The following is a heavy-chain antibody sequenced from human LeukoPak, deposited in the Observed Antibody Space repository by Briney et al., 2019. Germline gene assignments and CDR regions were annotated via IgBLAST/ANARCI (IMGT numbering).Heavy chain of an antibody. J-gene: IGHJ2*01. D-gene: IGHD2-15*01. V-gene: IGHV3-53*01. CDR2: IYSNSNT. Sequence: PGGSLRLSCAASGFIVTNNYMTWVRQAPGKGLEWVAIIYSNSNTYYADSVNGRFTVSRDNSKNTVYLQLNSLRAEDTAVYYCARGLGTFEDTYSDLWGRGTLVTVSS. CDR1: GFIVTNNY. CDR3: ARGLGTFEDTYSDL.